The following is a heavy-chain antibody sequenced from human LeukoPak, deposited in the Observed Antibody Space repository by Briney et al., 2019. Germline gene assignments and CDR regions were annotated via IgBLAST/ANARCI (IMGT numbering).Heavy chain of an antibody. V-gene: IGHV3-48*04. Sequence: PGGSLRLSRAASGFTFSSHSMNWFRQAPGKGLEWLSYITPSGFTVYSDSVQGRFTISRDSAKNSVYLQMNSLTAEDTAMYYCARDRKRQQLAGIDCWGQGTLVTVSS. CDR2: ITPSGFTV. J-gene: IGHJ4*02. CDR1: GFTFSSHS. CDR3: ARDRKRQQLAGIDC. D-gene: IGHD6-13*01.